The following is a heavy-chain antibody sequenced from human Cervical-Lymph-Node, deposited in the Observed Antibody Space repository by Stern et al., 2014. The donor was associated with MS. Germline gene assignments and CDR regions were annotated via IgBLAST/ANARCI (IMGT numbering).Heavy chain of an antibody. D-gene: IGHD5-24*01. CDR2: IYPGDSET. CDR3: ARRGHGYMGIDY. V-gene: IGHV5-51*03. Sequence: VQLVQSGAEVKKPGESLRISCEVSGYKFTNNWIGWVRQMPEKGLEWMGIIYPGDSETRYSPSFQGQVTILVDKSNTTAYLQWSSLKASDTALYYCARRGHGYMGIDYWGQGTPVTVSS. CDR1: GYKFTNNW. J-gene: IGHJ4*02.